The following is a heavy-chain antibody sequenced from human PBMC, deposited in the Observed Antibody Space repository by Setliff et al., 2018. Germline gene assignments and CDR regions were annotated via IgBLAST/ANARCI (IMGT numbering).Heavy chain of an antibody. D-gene: IGHD3-22*01. J-gene: IGHJ4*02. CDR3: ARISFYVSSGYYYAPEL. CDR2: INNYNFNT. V-gene: IGHV1-18*01. CDR1: GFTFTDYR. Sequence: ASVKVSCKSSGFTFTDYRITWVRQVPGQGLEWMGWINNYNFNTQYAQKFQGRVTVTTDTSTTTAYMELRSLRADDTAVYYCARISFYVSSGYYYAPELWGQGTTVT.